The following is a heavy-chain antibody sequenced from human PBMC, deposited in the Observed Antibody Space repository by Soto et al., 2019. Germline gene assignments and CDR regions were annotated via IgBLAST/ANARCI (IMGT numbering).Heavy chain of an antibody. CDR1: GNTFTSYY. CDR2: INPSSGST. D-gene: IGHD1-26*01. Sequence: GASVKVSCKASGNTFTSYYMHCVRQAPGQGLEWMGIINPSSGSTSYAQKFQGRVTMTRDTSTSTVYMELSSLRSEDTAVYYCARDRAPGWAYYYGMDVWGQGTTVTVSS. J-gene: IGHJ6*02. V-gene: IGHV1-46*03. CDR3: ARDRAPGWAYYYGMDV.